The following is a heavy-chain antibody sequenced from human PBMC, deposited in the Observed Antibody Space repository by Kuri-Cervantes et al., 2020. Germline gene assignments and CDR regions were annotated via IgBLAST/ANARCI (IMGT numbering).Heavy chain of an antibody. J-gene: IGHJ3*02. CDR3: ARVTLAFDI. V-gene: IGHV3-74*03. CDR2: INSDGSYT. Sequence: GGSLRLSCAASGFTFRNYTMHWVRQAPGKGLVWVSAINSDGSYTMYADSVKGRFTISRDNAKNTLYLQMNSLRVEDTAVYYCARVTLAFDIWGHGTMVTVSS. D-gene: IGHD1-14*01. CDR1: GFTFRNYT.